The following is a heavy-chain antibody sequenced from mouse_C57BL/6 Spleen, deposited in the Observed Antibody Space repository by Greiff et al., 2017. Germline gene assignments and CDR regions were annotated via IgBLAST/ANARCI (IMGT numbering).Heavy chain of an antibody. CDR1: GYTFTDYE. Sequence: QVQLQQSGAELVRPGASVTLSCKASGYTFTDYEMHWVKQTPVHGLEWIGGIDPDTGGTAYNQKFKGKATLTADKSSSTAYMEHSSLTSEDSAVYYCTVPYWGQGTTLTVSS. J-gene: IGHJ2*01. V-gene: IGHV1-15*01. CDR3: TVPY. D-gene: IGHD6-1*01. CDR2: IDPDTGGT.